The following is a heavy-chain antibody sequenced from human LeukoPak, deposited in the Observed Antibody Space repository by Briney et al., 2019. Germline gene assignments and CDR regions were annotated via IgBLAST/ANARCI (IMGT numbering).Heavy chain of an antibody. CDR3: ARDKATVVTRAFDI. CDR1: GFTFRSYS. D-gene: IGHD4-23*01. CDR2: ISSSGSTI. V-gene: IGHV3-48*04. J-gene: IGHJ3*02. Sequence: GGSLRLSCAAAGFTFRSYSMNWVRHAPGKGLEWVSYISSSGSTIYYADSVKGRFTISRDNAKNSLYLQMNSLRAEDTAVYYCARDKATVVTRAFDIWGQGTMVTVSS.